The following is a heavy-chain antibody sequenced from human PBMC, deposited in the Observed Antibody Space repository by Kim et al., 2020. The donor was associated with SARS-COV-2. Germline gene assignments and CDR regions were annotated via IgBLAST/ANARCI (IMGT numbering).Heavy chain of an antibody. CDR3: ARDPRGWHELTNCWYSDR. CDR1: GGSISSYY. D-gene: IGHD6-19*01. CDR2: IYYSGST. Sequence: SETLSLTCTVSGGSISSYYWSWIRQPPGKGLEWIGYIYYSGSTNYNPSLKSRVTISVDTSKNQFSLKLSSVTAADTAVYYCARDPRGWHELTNCWYSDR. J-gene: IGHJ2*01. V-gene: IGHV4-59*01.